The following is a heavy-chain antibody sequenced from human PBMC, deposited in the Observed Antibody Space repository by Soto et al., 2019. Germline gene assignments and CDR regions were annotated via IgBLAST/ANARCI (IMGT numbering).Heavy chain of an antibody. CDR3: ARVRILLWFEETPYYFDD. CDR2: IYYSGST. V-gene: IGHV4-59*01. Sequence: QVQLQESGPGLVKPSETLSLTCTVSGGSISSYYWSWIRQPTGKGLEWIGYIYYSGSTNYNPSLKSHVTISVDTSKNQFSQKLTSVTTEHPAVYYCARVRILLWFEETPYYFDDWGQGTLVTVSS. J-gene: IGHJ4*02. CDR1: GGSISSYY. D-gene: IGHD3-10*01.